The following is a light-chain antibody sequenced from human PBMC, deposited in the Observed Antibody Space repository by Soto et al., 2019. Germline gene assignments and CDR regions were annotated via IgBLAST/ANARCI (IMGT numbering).Light chain of an antibody. V-gene: IGKV3-15*01. CDR2: GAS. CDR1: QSVSSN. Sequence: EIVMTQSPATLSVSPGERATLSCRASQSVSSNLAWYQQKPGQAPRLLIYGASTRATGIPARFSGSGSGTEFTLTISSLQSEDFAVYYCQQYNKQRTFGQGTKLEIK. J-gene: IGKJ2*02. CDR3: QQYNKQRT.